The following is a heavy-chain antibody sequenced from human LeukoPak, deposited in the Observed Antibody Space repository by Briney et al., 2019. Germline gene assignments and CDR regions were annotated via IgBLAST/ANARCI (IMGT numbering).Heavy chain of an antibody. CDR1: GYTFTSYG. J-gene: IGHJ4*02. Sequence: GASVKVSCKASGYTFTSYGISWVRQAPGQGLEWMGWISAYNGNTNYAQKLQGRVTMTTDTSTSTAYMELRSLRSDDTAVYYCARVPLRYFDWLSTFDYWGQGTLVTVSS. CDR3: ARVPLRYFDWLSTFDY. CDR2: ISAYNGNT. V-gene: IGHV1-18*01. D-gene: IGHD3-9*01.